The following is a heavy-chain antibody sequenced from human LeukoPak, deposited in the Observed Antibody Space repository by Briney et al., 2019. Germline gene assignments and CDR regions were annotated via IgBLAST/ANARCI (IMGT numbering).Heavy chain of an antibody. CDR2: INHSGST. CDR1: GGSFSGYY. V-gene: IGHV4-34*01. J-gene: IGHJ3*02. CDR3: AREEEETPFDI. Sequence: SETLSLTCAVYGGSFSGYYWSWIRQPPGKGLEWIGEINHSGSTNYNPSLKSRVTISVDTSKNQFSLKLSSVTAADTAVYYCAREEEETPFDIWGQGTMVTVSS. D-gene: IGHD5-24*01.